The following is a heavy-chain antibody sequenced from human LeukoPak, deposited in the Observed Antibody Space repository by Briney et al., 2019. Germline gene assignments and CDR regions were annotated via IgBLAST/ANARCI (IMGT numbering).Heavy chain of an antibody. J-gene: IGHJ3*02. Sequence: SETLSLTCTVSGGSISSYYWSWIRQPAGKGLEWIGRIYTSGSTNYNPSLKSRVTMSVDTSKNQFSLKLSSVTAADTAVYYCARPLIVGSKGAFDIWGQGTMVTVSS. V-gene: IGHV4-4*07. CDR2: IYTSGST. D-gene: IGHD3-22*01. CDR3: ARPLIVGSKGAFDI. CDR1: GGSISSYY.